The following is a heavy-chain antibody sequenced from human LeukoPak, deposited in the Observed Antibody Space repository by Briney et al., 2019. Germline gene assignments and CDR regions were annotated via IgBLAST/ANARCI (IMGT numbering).Heavy chain of an antibody. CDR3: ARESRYYGSGSYYNVYYYYMDV. D-gene: IGHD3-10*01. Sequence: GGSLRLSCAASGFTFSRHGIHWVRQAPGKGLEWVAVISYDGSLQYYADSVKGRFTISRDNAKNSLYLQMNSLRAEDTAVYYCARESRYYGSGSYYNVYYYYMDVWGEGTTVTISS. V-gene: IGHV3-30*03. J-gene: IGHJ6*03. CDR1: GFTFSRHG. CDR2: ISYDGSLQ.